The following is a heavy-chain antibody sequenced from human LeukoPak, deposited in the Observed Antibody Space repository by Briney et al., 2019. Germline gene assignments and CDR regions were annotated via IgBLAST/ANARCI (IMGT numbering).Heavy chain of an antibody. CDR2: IKSKTDGGTT. D-gene: IGHD4-11*01. J-gene: IGHJ5*02. CDR3: ARLRSKYWFDP. Sequence: GGSLRLSCAASGFTFSNAWMSWVRQAPGKGLEWVGRIKSKTDGGTTDYAAPVKGRFTISRDNAKNSLYLQMNSLRADDTAVYYCARLRSKYWFDPWGQGTLVTVSS. V-gene: IGHV3-15*01. CDR1: GFTFSNAW.